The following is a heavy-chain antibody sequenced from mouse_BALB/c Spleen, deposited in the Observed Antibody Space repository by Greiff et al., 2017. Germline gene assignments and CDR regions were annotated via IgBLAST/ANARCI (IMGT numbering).Heavy chain of an antibody. Sequence: EVKVEESGGGLVKPGGSLKLSCAASGFAFSSYDMSWVRQTPEKRLEWVAYISSGGGSTYYPDTVKGRFTISRDNAKNTLYLQMSSLKSEDTAMYYCARQRDYPYYYAMDYWGQGTSVTVSS. D-gene: IGHD2-4*01. J-gene: IGHJ4*01. CDR1: GFAFSSYD. V-gene: IGHV5-12-1*01. CDR2: ISSGGGST. CDR3: ARQRDYPYYYAMDY.